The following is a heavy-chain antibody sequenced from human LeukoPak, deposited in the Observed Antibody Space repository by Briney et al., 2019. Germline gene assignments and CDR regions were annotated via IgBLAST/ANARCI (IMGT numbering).Heavy chain of an antibody. V-gene: IGHV4-59*01. J-gene: IGHJ3*02. CDR1: GGSINSYY. D-gene: IGHD3/OR15-3a*01. CDR3: AREGTSRAFDI. CDR2: IFYSGHT. Sequence: SETLSLTCTVSGGSINSYYWTWIRQPPGKGLECIGYIFYSGHTNYNPSLKSRVIMPVDTSKNQFSLKLSSVTAADTAVYYCAREGTSRAFDIWGRGTMVTVSS.